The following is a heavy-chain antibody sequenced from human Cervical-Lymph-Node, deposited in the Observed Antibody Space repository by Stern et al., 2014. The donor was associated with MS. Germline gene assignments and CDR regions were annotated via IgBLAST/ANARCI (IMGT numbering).Heavy chain of an antibody. D-gene: IGHD2-15*01. CDR2: INPSGAT. J-gene: IGHJ6*02. Sequence: VQLVESGSEVKKPGASVKVSCKASEYTHNNYLIHWVRQAPGQRPDLMGVINPSGATNYAQKVQDRVTMTTDASTSTFYMELSRLRSEDTAVYYCAVRYCSGGRCYSVPDVWGQGTTVIVSS. CDR1: EYTHNNYL. CDR3: AVRYCSGGRCYSVPDV. V-gene: IGHV1-46*02.